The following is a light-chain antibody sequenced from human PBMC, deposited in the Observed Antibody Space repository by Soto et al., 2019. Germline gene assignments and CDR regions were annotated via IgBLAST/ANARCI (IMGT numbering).Light chain of an antibody. V-gene: IGKV1-5*03. J-gene: IGKJ1*01. CDR3: QQYNSYWT. CDR1: QRTSGW. CDR2: KAS. Sequence: DIQMTQSPSTLSGSVGDRVTITFRARQRTSGWLAWYQQKTGKAPKLLIYKASSLEIGVPSRFSGSGSETEFTLTISSLQPDDFATYYCQQYNSYWTFGQGTKVDI.